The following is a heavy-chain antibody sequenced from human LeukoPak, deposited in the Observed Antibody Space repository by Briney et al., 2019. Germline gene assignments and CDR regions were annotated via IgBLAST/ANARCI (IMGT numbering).Heavy chain of an antibody. CDR1: GYSFTSYW. V-gene: IGHV5-51*01. D-gene: IGHD4-23*01. CDR3: ASAVVTRGRDAFDI. CDR2: IYPGDSDT. J-gene: IGHJ3*02. Sequence: GESLKISCKGSGYSFTSYWISWVRQMPGKGLEWMGIIYPGDSDTRYSPSFQGRVTISADKSISTAYLQWSSLKASDTAMYYCASAVVTRGRDAFDIWGQGTMVTVSS.